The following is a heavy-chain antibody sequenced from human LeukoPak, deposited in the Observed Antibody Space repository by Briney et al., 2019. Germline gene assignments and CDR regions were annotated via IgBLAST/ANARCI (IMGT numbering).Heavy chain of an antibody. CDR2: IYYTGST. D-gene: IGHD3-10*01. CDR1: GGSIHSYY. Sequence: SETLSLTCTVSGGSIHSYYWSWIRQPPGRGLEYIGYIYYTGSTNYNPSLKSRVTISVDMSMNQFSLKLSSVTAADTAVYYCARDPPGSGSFLDNWGQGTLVTVSS. J-gene: IGHJ4*02. CDR3: ARDPPGSGSFLDN. V-gene: IGHV4-59*01.